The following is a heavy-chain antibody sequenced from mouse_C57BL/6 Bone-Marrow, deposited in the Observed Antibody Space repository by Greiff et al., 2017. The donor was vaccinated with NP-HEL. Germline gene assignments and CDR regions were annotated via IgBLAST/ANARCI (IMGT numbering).Heavy chain of an antibody. V-gene: IGHV1-18*01. Sequence: VQLQQSGPELVKPGASVTIPCKASGYTFTDYNMDWVKQSHGKSLEWIGDINPNNGGTIYNQKFKGKATLTVDKSSSTAYMELRSLTSEDTAVYYCARGDSNYNAMDYWGQGTSV. J-gene: IGHJ4*01. CDR1: GYTFTDYN. CDR3: ARGDSNYNAMDY. D-gene: IGHD2-5*01. CDR2: INPNNGGT.